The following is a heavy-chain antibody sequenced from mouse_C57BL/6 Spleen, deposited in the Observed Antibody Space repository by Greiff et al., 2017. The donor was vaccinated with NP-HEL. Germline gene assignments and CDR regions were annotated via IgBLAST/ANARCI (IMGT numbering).Heavy chain of an antibody. V-gene: IGHV1-69*01. CDR2: IDPSDSYT. J-gene: IGHJ2*01. Sequence: QVQLQQPGAELVMPGASVKLSCKASGYTFTSYWMHWVKQRPGQGLEWIGEIDPSDSYTNYNQKFKGKSTLTVDKSSGTAYMQLSSLTSEDSAVYYCGKAYYSNYGGFFDDWGKGTTLTVSS. D-gene: IGHD2-5*01. CDR1: GYTFTSYW. CDR3: GKAYYSNYGGFFDD.